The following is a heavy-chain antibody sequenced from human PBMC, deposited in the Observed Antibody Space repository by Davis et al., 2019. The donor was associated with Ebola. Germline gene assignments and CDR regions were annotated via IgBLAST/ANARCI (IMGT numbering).Heavy chain of an antibody. CDR3: AGCGGITYYYYGMDV. CDR2: INHSGST. D-gene: IGHD3-16*01. J-gene: IGHJ6*02. CDR1: GGSISSYY. Sequence: SETLSLTCTVSGGSISSYYWSWIRQPPEKGLEWIGEINHSGSTNYNPSLKSRVTISVDTSKNQFSLKLSSVTAADTAVYYCAGCGGITYYYYGMDVWGQGTTVTVSS. V-gene: IGHV4-34*01.